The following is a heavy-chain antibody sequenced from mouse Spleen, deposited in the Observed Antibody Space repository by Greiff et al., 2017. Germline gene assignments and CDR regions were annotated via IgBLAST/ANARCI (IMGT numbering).Heavy chain of an antibody. V-gene: IGHV1-42*01. CDR2: INPSTGGT. CDR1: GYSFTGYY. CDR3: ARREDYDGFAY. Sequence: EVKLQESGPELVKPGASVKISCKASGYSFTGYYMNWVKQSPEKSLEWIGEINPSTGGTTYNQKFKAKATLTVDKSSSTAYMQLKSLTSEDSAVYYCARREDYDGFAYWGQGTLVTVSA. D-gene: IGHD1-1*01. J-gene: IGHJ3*01.